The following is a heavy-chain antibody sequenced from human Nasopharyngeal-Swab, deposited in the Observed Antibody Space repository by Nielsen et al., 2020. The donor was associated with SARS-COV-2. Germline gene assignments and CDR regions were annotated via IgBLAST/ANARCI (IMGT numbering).Heavy chain of an antibody. V-gene: IGHV4-59*02. Sequence: ESLKISCPVSGDSVSTYFWSWIRQAPGQGLEWIGHIFSSGTTKYNPSLRSRVTISIDTSMNQFSLKLTSVSAADSAVYYCARLVASYYYFDYWGRGALVTASS. CDR3: ARLVASYYYFDY. CDR1: GDSVSTYF. J-gene: IGHJ4*02. D-gene: IGHD2-8*02. CDR2: IFSSGTT.